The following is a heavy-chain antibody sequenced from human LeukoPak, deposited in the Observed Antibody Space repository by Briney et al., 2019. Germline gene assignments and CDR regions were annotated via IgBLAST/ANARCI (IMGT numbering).Heavy chain of an antibody. V-gene: IGHV4-59*08. J-gene: IGHJ4*02. CDR1: GGSITSYY. Sequence: SETLSLTCTVSGGSITSYYWSWIRQPPGKGLEWVGYIYYSGSTYYNPSLKSRVTISVDTSKNQFSLKLSSVTAADTAVYYCARGGDGSSTSCYDYWGQGTLVTVSS. D-gene: IGHD2-2*01. CDR2: IYYSGST. CDR3: ARGGDGSSTSCYDY.